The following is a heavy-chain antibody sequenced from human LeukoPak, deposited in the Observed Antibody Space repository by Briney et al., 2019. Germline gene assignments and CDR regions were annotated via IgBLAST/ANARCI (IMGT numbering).Heavy chain of an antibody. J-gene: IGHJ6*04. CDR1: GFTFSSYE. D-gene: IGHD3-10*02. Sequence: PGGSLRLSCAASGFTFSSYEMNWVRQAPGKGLEWVSYISSSGSTIYYADSVKGRFTISRDNAKNSLHLLMNSLRAEDTAVYYCAELGITMIGGVWGKGTTVTISS. V-gene: IGHV3-48*03. CDR3: AELGITMIGGV. CDR2: ISSSGSTI.